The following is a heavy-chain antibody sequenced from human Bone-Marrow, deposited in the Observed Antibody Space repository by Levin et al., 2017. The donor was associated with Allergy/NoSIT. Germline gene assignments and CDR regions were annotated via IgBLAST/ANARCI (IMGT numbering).Heavy chain of an antibody. CDR1: EFTFSRYP. J-gene: IGHJ4*02. CDR3: TRGSGSYPWAVFDH. V-gene: IGHV3-30*04. Sequence: GGSLRLSCAASEFTFSRYPMHWVRQAPGKGLEWVAVMSHDGNFKSYADSVRGRFTISRDNSENTLYLQMNSLRLEDSGLYYCTRGSGSYPWAVFDHWGLGTLVTVSS. CDR2: MSHDGNFK. D-gene: IGHD3-16*01.